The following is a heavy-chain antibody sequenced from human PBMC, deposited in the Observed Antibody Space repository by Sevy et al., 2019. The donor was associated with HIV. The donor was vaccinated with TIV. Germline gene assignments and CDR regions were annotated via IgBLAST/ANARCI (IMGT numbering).Heavy chain of an antibody. V-gene: IGHV3-23*01. J-gene: IGHJ3*02. Sequence: GGSLRLSCAASGFTFSSFAMSWVRQTPGKGLEWVSGLNGSGGRTYYPDSVKGRFTIPRDNSKNTLYLQMNSLGAEDTAVYYCAKDTDSGSYLNDAFDIWGQGTMVTVSS. D-gene: IGHD1-26*01. CDR1: GFTFSSFA. CDR2: LNGSGGRT. CDR3: AKDTDSGSYLNDAFDI.